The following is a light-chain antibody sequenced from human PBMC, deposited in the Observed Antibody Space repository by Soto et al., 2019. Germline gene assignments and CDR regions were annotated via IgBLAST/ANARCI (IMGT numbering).Light chain of an antibody. V-gene: IGKV1-5*03. CDR2: KAS. J-gene: IGKJ1*01. Sequence: DIQMTQSPSTLSASVGDRVTITCRASQSINDWLAWFQQKPGKAPKVLIYKASNLESGVPSRFSGRGSGTEFTLPISSLQPDDFATYYCQQYNTYSWTFGQGTKVEVK. CDR3: QQYNTYSWT. CDR1: QSINDW.